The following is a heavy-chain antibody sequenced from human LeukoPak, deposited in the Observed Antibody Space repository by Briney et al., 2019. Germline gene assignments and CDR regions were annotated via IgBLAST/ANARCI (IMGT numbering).Heavy chain of an antibody. D-gene: IGHD3-10*01. CDR1: GFTFSSYA. J-gene: IGHJ4*02. Sequence: GASLRLSCAASGFTFSSYAMSWVRQAPGKGLEWVSAISGSGGSTYYADSVKGRFTISRDNSKNTLYLQMNSLRAEDTAVYYCAKAGIYGSGSYGFGYWGQGTLVTVSS. V-gene: IGHV3-23*01. CDR2: ISGSGGST. CDR3: AKAGIYGSGSYGFGY.